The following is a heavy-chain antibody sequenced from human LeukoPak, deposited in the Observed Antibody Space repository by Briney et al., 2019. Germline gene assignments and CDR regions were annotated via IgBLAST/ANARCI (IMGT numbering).Heavy chain of an antibody. D-gene: IGHD4-17*01. J-gene: IGHJ4*02. Sequence: GGSLRLSCAASGFTFSSYAMNWVRQAPGKGLEWVSSISSGSGYMYYADSVKGRFTISKDNAKNSLYLQMNSLRAEDTAVYYCARHGDYGGLCSYWGQGTLVTVSS. CDR2: ISSGSGYM. CDR1: GFTFSSYA. CDR3: ARHGDYGGLCSY. V-gene: IGHV3-21*01.